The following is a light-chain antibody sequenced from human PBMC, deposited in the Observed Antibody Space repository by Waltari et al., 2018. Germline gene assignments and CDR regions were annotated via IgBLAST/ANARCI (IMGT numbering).Light chain of an antibody. Sequence: QSVLTQPPSASGTPGQRVTISCSGSSSNIGQNGVSWYQQFPGTAPKLLIHTNDPRPSGVPARFSGSKSGTSASLAISGLHSDDEAHYYCAAWDDSRAGRVFGGGTKVTVL. CDR1: SSNIGQNG. CDR3: AAWDDSRAGRV. CDR2: TND. J-gene: IGLJ3*02. V-gene: IGLV1-44*01.